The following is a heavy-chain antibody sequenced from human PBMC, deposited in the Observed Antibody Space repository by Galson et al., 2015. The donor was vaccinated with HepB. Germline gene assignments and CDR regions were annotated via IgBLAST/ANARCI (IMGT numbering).Heavy chain of an antibody. D-gene: IGHD3-16*01. Sequence: LRLSCAASGFIFSDSDIHWIRRASGKGLAWVGYIRRKDRNYATAYAESVEGRFTISRDESMNTAYLQMNSLKTEDTAVYYCTRQGDTIDYWGQGTRVTVSS. J-gene: IGHJ4*02. CDR3: TRQGDTIDY. CDR1: GFIFSDSD. CDR2: IRRKDRNYAT. V-gene: IGHV3-73*01.